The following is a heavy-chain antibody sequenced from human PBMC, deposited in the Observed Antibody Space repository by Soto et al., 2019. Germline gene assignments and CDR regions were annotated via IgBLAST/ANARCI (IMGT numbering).Heavy chain of an antibody. V-gene: IGHV3-23*01. Sequence: EVQLLESGGGLVQPGGSLRLSCVVSGFTFGSYAMSWVRQAPEKGPEWVAILGGNGFTTYYADSVKGRFTISGDKSKSTLFQQMNSLRADDTGVYYCAKALRPSLNFFYYMDVWGRGTSVTVS. CDR3: AKALRPSLNFFYYMDV. CDR1: GFTFGSYA. CDR2: LGGNGFTT. J-gene: IGHJ6*03. D-gene: IGHD2-2*01.